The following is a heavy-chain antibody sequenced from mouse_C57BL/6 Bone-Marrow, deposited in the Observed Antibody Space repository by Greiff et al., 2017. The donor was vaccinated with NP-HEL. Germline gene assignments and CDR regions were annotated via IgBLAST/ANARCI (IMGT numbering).Heavy chain of an antibody. D-gene: IGHD2-4*01. V-gene: IGHV1-85*01. CDR3: ARGGLRRGFAY. CDR2: IYPRDGST. Sequence: VKLVESGPELVKPGASVKLSCKASGYTFTSYDINWVKQRPGQGLEWIGWIYPRDGSTKYNEKFKGKATLTVDTSSSTAYMELHSLTSEDSAVYFCARGGLRRGFAYWGQGTLVTVSA. J-gene: IGHJ3*01. CDR1: GYTFTSYD.